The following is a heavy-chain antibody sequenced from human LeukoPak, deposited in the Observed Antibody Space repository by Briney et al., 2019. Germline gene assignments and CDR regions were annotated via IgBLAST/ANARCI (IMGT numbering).Heavy chain of an antibody. Sequence: ASVKVSCKVSGYTLTELSMHWVRQAPGKGLEWMGGFDPEDGETIYAQKFQGRVTMTRDMSTSTVYMELSSLRSEDTAVYYCASSDMDVWGKGTTVTVSS. CDR2: FDPEDGET. CDR1: GYTLTELS. J-gene: IGHJ6*03. CDR3: ASSDMDV. V-gene: IGHV1-24*01.